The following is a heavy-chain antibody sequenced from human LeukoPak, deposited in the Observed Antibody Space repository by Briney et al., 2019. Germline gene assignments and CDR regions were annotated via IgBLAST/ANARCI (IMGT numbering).Heavy chain of an antibody. CDR1: GSSISTSTYY. D-gene: IGHD4-17*01. CDR3: ASYGGYVGMDV. J-gene: IGHJ6*02. Sequence: SETLSLTCTVSGSSISTSTYYWGWIRQPPGKGLERIGSIYYSGTTYDNPSLKSRVTISVDTSKNQFSLKLSSVAAADTAVYYCASYGGYVGMDVWGQGTTVTVSS. V-gene: IGHV4-39*07. CDR2: IYYSGTT.